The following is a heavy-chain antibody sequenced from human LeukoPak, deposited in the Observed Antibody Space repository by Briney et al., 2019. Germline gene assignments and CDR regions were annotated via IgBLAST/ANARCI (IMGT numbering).Heavy chain of an antibody. CDR3: ASCPPTLDYYMDV. J-gene: IGHJ6*03. V-gene: IGHV3-30*04. CDR2: ISYDGSNK. Sequence: GGSLRLSCAASGFTFSSYAMHWVRRAPGKGLEWVAVISYDGSNKYYADSVKGRFTISRDNSKNTLYLQMNSLRAEDTAVYYCASCPPTLDYYMDVWGKGTTVTISS. CDR1: GFTFSSYA.